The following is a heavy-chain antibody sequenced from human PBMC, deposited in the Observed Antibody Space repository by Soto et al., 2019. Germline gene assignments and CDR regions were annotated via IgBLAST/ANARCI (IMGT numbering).Heavy chain of an antibody. J-gene: IGHJ4*02. CDR2: INPNSGDT. V-gene: IGHV1-2*02. D-gene: IGHD6-19*01. CDR3: ARHRFSSGSDYFDY. Sequence: QVPLVQSGADVKKPGASVKVSCKASGYTFTDYHLHWVRQAPGQGLEWMGSINPNSGDTDPAQKFQGRVAMTRDTSISTAYMEVSRLRSDDTAIYYCARHRFSSGSDYFDYWGQGTLVSVSS. CDR1: GYTFTDYH.